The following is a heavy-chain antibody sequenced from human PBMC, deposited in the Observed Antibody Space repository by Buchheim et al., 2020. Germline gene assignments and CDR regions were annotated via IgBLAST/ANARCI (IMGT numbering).Heavy chain of an antibody. J-gene: IGHJ4*02. Sequence: VQLVESGGGVVQPGRSLRLSCAASGFAFGTYGMHWVRQAPGKGLEWVSAISGSGGSTYYADSVKGRFTISRDNSKNTLYLQMNSLRAEDTAIHYCAKVQCTGGSCYSIDYWGQGTL. CDR2: ISGSGGST. D-gene: IGHD2-15*01. CDR1: GFAFGTYG. CDR3: AKVQCTGGSCYSIDY. V-gene: IGHV3-23*04.